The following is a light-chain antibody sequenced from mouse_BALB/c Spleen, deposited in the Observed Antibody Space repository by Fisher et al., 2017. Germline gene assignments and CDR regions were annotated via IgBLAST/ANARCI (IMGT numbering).Light chain of an antibody. J-gene: IGKJ4*01. CDR1: SSVSS. V-gene: IGKV4-70*01. Sequence: IVLTQSTAIMAASLGQKVTMTCSASSSVSSSYLHWYQQKPGTSPKRWIYDTSKLASGVPARFSGSGSGTSYSLTISSMEAEDAATYYCHQRSSYPFTFGSGTKLEIK. CDR2: DTS. CDR3: HQRSSYPFT.